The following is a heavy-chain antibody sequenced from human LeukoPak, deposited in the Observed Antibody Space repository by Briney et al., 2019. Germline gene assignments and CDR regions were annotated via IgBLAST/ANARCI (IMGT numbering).Heavy chain of an antibody. CDR2: ITDSGVST. CDR1: GFTFNSYA. CDR3: AKGSRGSYDY. V-gene: IGHV3-23*01. Sequence: GGSLRLSCAASGFTFNSYAMTWVRQAPEKGLEWVSSITDSGVSTYYADSVKGRFTISRDNSKNTLYLQMNSLRAEDTAVYYCAKGSRGSYDYWGQGTLVAVSS. D-gene: IGHD1-26*01. J-gene: IGHJ4*02.